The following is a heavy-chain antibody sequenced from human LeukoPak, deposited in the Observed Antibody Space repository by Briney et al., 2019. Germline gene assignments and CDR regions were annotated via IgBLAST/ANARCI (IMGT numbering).Heavy chain of an antibody. J-gene: IGHJ4*02. CDR3: AKDLYTYGTTPLDY. D-gene: IGHD5-18*01. CDR2: ISSSGGST. V-gene: IGHV3-23*01. Sequence: PGGSLRLSCAASGFTFSSYAMSWVRQAAGKGLEWVSSISSSGGSTYYVDSVKGRFTISRDYSKNTLYLQMNSLRAEDTAVYYCAKDLYTYGTTPLDYWGQGTLVTVSS. CDR1: GFTFSSYA.